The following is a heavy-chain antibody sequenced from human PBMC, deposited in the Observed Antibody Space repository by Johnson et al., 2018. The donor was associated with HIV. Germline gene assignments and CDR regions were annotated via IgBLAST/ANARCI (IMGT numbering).Heavy chain of an antibody. CDR2: INSDGSSP. J-gene: IGHJ3*02. D-gene: IGHD1-26*01. CDR1: GFTFSSYW. Sequence: VQLVESGGGLVQPGGSLRLSCAASGFTFSSYWMHWVRQAPGTGLAWVSRINSDGSSPSYAHSVKGRSTISRDNGKHSLQLQMNRLRAEDTDLYYCARDRWELLSCAFDIWGQGTMVTVSS. CDR3: ARDRWELLSCAFDI. V-gene: IGHV3-74*01.